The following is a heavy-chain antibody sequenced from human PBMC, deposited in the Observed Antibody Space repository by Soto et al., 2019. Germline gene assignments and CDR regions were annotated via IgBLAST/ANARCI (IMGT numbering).Heavy chain of an antibody. D-gene: IGHD2-15*01. J-gene: IGHJ5*02. Sequence: GASVKVSCKASGGTFSSYAISWVRQAPGQGLEWMGGIIPIFGTANYAQKFQGRVTITADESTSTAYMELSSLRSEDTAVYYCARARYCSGGSCWYDPWGQGTLVTVSS. CDR1: GGTFSSYA. CDR2: IIPIFGTA. V-gene: IGHV1-69*13. CDR3: ARARYCSGGSCWYDP.